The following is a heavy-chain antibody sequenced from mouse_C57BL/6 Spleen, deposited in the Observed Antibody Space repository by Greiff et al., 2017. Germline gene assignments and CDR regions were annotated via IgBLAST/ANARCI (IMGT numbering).Heavy chain of an antibody. V-gene: IGHV1-82*01. CDR2: IYPGDGDT. CDR3: ARWATLYYFDY. CDR1: GYAFSSSW. J-gene: IGHJ2*01. Sequence: QVQLQQSGPELVKPGASVKISCKASGYAFSSSWMNWVKQRPGKGLEWIGRIYPGDGDTNYNGKFKGKATLTADKSSSTAYMQLSSLTSEDSAVYFCARWATLYYFDYWGQGTTLTVSS. D-gene: IGHD4-1*02.